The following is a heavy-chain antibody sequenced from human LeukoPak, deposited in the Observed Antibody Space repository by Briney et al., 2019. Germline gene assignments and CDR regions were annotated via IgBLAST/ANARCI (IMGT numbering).Heavy chain of an antibody. CDR2: IIPILGTA. CDR1: GGTFSSYA. CDR3: ARQAQQLVRPYFDY. J-gene: IGHJ4*02. D-gene: IGHD6-13*01. V-gene: IGHV1-69*11. Sequence: SVKVSCKASGGTFSSYAISWVRQAPGQGLEWMGRIIPILGTANYAQKFQGRVTITTDESTSTAYMELSSLRSEDTAVYYCARQAQQLVRPYFDYWGQGTLVTVSS.